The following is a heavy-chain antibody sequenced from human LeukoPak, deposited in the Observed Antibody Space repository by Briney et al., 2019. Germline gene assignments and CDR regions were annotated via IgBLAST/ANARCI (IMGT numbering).Heavy chain of an antibody. CDR3: ARDRRVRGYYDTSGYSCDY. CDR2: ISVYNDNT. J-gene: IGHJ4*02. D-gene: IGHD3-22*01. V-gene: IGHV1-18*01. Sequence: ASVKVSCKASGYTFTGYGITWVRQAPGQGLEWMGWISVYNDNTNYAQKFQGRVTMTTDTYTGTAYMVLTSLRSDDTAVYYCARDRRVRGYYDTSGYSCDYWGQGTLVTVSS. CDR1: GYTFTGYG.